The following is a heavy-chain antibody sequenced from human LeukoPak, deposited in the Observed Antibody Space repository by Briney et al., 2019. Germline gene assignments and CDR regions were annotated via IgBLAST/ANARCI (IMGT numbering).Heavy chain of an antibody. J-gene: IGHJ3*02. CDR3: ARVAEAAAFDI. D-gene: IGHD6-25*01. V-gene: IGHV4-38-2*02. Sequence: SETLSLTCTVSGYSISSGYYWGWIRQPPGKGLEWIGSIYTSGSTNYNPSLKSRVTISVDTSKNHFSLKLTSVTAADTAVYYCARVAEAAAFDIWGQGTMVTVSS. CDR2: IYTSGST. CDR1: GYSISSGYY.